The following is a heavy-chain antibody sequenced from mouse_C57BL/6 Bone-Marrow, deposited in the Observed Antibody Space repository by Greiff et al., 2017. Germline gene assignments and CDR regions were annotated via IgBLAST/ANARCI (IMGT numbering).Heavy chain of an antibody. Sequence: VKLMESGPELVKPGASVKISCKASGYAFSSSWMNWVKQRPGKGLEWIGRIYPGDGDTNYNGKFKGQATLTADKSSSTAYMQLSSLTSEDSAVYFCARERTDWDEFAYWGQGTLVTVSA. J-gene: IGHJ3*01. CDR2: IYPGDGDT. D-gene: IGHD4-1*01. CDR1: GYAFSSSW. CDR3: ARERTDWDEFAY. V-gene: IGHV1-82*01.